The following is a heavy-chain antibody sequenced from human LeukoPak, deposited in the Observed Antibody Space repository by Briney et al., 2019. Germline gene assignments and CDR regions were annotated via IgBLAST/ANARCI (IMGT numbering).Heavy chain of an antibody. D-gene: IGHD3-10*01. Sequence: GGSLRLSCAASGFTFSSYEMNWVRQAQGQGLEWVSYISSSGSTIYYADPVKGRFTITRDNAKNSLYLQMNSLRAEETAVYYWGRDGVGLRGVFDYWGQGTLVTVSS. CDR1: GFTFSSYE. V-gene: IGHV3-48*03. J-gene: IGHJ4*02. CDR3: GRDGVGLRGVFDY. CDR2: ISSSGSTI.